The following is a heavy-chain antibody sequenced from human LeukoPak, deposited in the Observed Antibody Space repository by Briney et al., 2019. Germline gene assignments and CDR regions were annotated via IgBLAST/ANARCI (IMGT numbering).Heavy chain of an antibody. J-gene: IGHJ5*02. CDR3: AREVYSGYCSSTSCYSWFDP. CDR1: GYTFTGYY. CDR2: INPNSGGT. V-gene: IGHV1-2*06. D-gene: IGHD2-2*03. Sequence: ASVKVSCKASGYTFTGYYMHWVRQAPGQGLEWMGRINPNSGGTNYAQKFQGRVTMTRDTSISTAYMELSRLRSDDTAVYYCAREVYSGYCSSTSCYSWFDPWGQGTLVTVSS.